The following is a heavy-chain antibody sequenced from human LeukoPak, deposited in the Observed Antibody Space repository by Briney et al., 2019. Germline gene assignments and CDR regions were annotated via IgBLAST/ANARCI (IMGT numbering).Heavy chain of an antibody. CDR3: ARDCYTTGCD. D-gene: IGHD3-16*02. J-gene: IGHJ4*02. V-gene: IGHV3-66*01. CDR1: GFTVSSNY. CDR2: MYSGGST. Sequence: GGPLRLSCAASGFTVSSNYMSWVRQAPGKGLEWLSVMYSGGSTYYVDSVKGRFTTSRDNSKNTLYLQMNSLRAEDTAVYYCARDCYTTGCDWGQGTLVTVSS.